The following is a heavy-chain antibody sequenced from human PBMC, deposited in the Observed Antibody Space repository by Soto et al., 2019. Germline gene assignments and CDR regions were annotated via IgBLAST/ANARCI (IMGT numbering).Heavy chain of an antibody. J-gene: IGHJ4*02. Sequence: QVQLQQWCAGLLKPSETLSLTCAVYGGSFSGYYWSWIRQPPGKGLEWIGGINPSGSTKYNPSLKSRGTISVDTSKNQFSLKLSAVTAADTAVYYCARDDFWRGFDYWGQGTLVTVSS. CDR1: GGSFSGYY. CDR2: INPSGST. V-gene: IGHV4-34*01. CDR3: ARDDFWRGFDY. D-gene: IGHD3-3*01.